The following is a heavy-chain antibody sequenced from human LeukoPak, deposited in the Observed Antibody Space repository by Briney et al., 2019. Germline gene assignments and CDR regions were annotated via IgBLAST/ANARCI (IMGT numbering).Heavy chain of an antibody. CDR3: ARVPGDGYNFSFDY. CDR2: INPTGGGT. Sequence: ASVTVSCTASGYTFSSYYMHWVRQAPGQGLEWMGIINPTGGGTSYAQKFQGRVTMTRDTSTSTVYMELSSLRSEDTAVYYCARVPGDGYNFSFDYWGQGTLVTVSS. CDR1: GYTFSSYY. J-gene: IGHJ4*02. D-gene: IGHD5-24*01. V-gene: IGHV1-46*01.